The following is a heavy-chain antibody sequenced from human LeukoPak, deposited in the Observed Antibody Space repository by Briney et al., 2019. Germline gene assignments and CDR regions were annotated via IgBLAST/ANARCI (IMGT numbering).Heavy chain of an antibody. CDR3: ARSRSRGAFDI. CDR1: GFTFGSYS. V-gene: IGHV3-48*01. Sequence: PGGSLRLSCVASGFTFGSYSMNWVRQAPGKGLEWVSYISSGSSSRYFADSVKGRFTISRDNAKNSLYLQMNGLRVEDTAVYYCARSRSRGAFDIWGQGTMVTVSS. D-gene: IGHD1-26*01. CDR2: ISSGSSSR. J-gene: IGHJ3*02.